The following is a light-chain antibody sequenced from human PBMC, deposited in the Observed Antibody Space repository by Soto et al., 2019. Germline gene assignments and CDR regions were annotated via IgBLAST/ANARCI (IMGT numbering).Light chain of an antibody. J-gene: IGLJ1*01. Sequence: QSALTQPASVSGSPGQSITISCTGTSSDVGGYNYVSWYQQHPGKAPRLMIYDISNRRSGVSNRFSGSKSGNTASLTISGLHAEDEADYYCSSSTSTSTYVFGTGTKLTVL. V-gene: IGLV2-14*01. CDR1: SSDVGGYNY. CDR2: DIS. CDR3: SSSTSTSTYV.